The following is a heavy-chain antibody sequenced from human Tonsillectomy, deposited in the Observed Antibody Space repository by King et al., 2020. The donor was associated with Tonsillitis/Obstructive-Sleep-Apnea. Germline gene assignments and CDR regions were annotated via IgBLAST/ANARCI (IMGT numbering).Heavy chain of an antibody. CDR1: GHTFSSYW. Sequence: AQLVQSGGGLVQPGGSLRISCAASGHTFSSYWMSWVRQAPGKGLEWVANIKQDGSEKYYVDSVKGRFTISRDNAKSSLYLQMNSLRVEDTALYYCAAVRVNWNYATDNWFDPWGQGPLVTVSS. D-gene: IGHD1-7*01. J-gene: IGHJ5*02. CDR2: IKQDGSEK. CDR3: AAVRVNWNYATDNWFDP. V-gene: IGHV3-7*01.